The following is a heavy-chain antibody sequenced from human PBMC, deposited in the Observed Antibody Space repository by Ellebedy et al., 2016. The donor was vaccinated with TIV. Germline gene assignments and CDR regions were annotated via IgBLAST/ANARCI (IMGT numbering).Heavy chain of an antibody. CDR2: IQYDGTNK. CDR3: AKDQVDY. CDR1: GFNVSGHS. V-gene: IGHV3-30*02. J-gene: IGHJ4*02. Sequence: GESLKISCAVSGFNVSGHSMTWVRQAPGKGLEWVTFIQYDGTNKYYTDSVKGRFTISRDNSKNTLYLEMNSLRVEDTAVYYCAKDQVDYWGQGTLVTVSS.